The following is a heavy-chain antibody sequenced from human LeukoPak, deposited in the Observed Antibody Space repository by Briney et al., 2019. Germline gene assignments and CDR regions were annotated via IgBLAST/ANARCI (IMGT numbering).Heavy chain of an antibody. D-gene: IGHD6-19*01. CDR2: TYYKSKWFN. J-gene: IGHJ6*02. CDR3: ARETSGWLYYYYGMDV. Sequence: SQTLSLTCVISGDSVSSNSAAWNWLRQSPSRGLEWLGRTYYKSKWFNDYAVSVKSRITINPDTSKNQFSLQLNFVTPEDTAVYYCARETSGWLYYYYGMDVWGQGITVTVSS. V-gene: IGHV6-1*01. CDR1: GDSVSSNSAA.